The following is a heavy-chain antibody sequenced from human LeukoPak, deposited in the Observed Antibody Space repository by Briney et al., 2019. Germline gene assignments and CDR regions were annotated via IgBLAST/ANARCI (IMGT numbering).Heavy chain of an antibody. CDR2: INPNSGGT. CDR1: GYTFTGYY. V-gene: IGHV1-2*02. J-gene: IGHJ4*02. Sequence: ASVKVSCKASGYTFTGYYMHWVRQAPGQGLEWMGWINPNSGGTNYAQKFQGRVTMTRDTSISTAYMELSRLRSDDTAVYYCARDPFFCSATSCPTFDYWAREPWSPSPQ. CDR3: ARDPFFCSATSCPTFDY. D-gene: IGHD2-2*01.